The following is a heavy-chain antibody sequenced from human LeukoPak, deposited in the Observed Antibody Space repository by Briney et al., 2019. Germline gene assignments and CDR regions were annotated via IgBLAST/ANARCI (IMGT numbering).Heavy chain of an antibody. D-gene: IGHD4-17*01. CDR1: GFTFSSYA. J-gene: IGHJ4*02. CDR2: ISGSAGST. Sequence: GGSPRLSCAASGFTFSSYAMSWVRQAPGKGLEWVSAISGSAGSTHYADSVKGRFTISRDNSKNTLYLQMDSLRADDTAVYYCAKGRAKATVTAGDHWGQGTLVTVYS. CDR3: AKGRAKATVTAGDH. V-gene: IGHV3-23*01.